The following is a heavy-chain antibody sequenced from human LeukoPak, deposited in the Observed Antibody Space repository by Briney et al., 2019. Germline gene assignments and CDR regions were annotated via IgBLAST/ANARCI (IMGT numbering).Heavy chain of an antibody. J-gene: IGHJ3*02. CDR2: ISSGSSAI. CDR1: GFSFSSSH. Sequence: RGSPRLSCAASGFSFSSSHMNWVRQAPGKGLEWVSYISSGSSAIYYTDSVKSRFTISRDNSKNKLYLQMNSLRAEDTAVYYCARDGFAYDILVGDAFDSCGQRRMVTVSS. V-gene: IGHV3-48*01. D-gene: IGHD3-9*01. CDR3: ARDGFAYDILVGDAFDS.